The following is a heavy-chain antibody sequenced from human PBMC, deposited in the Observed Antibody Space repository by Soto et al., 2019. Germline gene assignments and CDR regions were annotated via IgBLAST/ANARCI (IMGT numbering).Heavy chain of an antibody. D-gene: IGHD3-10*01. CDR3: ASGGGSGA. CDR1: GYKFTAYD. Sequence: ASVKVSCKASGYKFTAYDMHWVRQAPGQGLEWMGIINPSGGSTSYAQKFQGRVTMTRDTSTSKVYMELSSLRSEDTAVYYCASGGGSGAWGQGTLVTVSS. V-gene: IGHV1-46*01. J-gene: IGHJ4*02. CDR2: INPSGGST.